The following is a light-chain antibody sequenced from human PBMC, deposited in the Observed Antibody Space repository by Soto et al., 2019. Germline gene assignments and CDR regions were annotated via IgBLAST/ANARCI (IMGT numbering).Light chain of an antibody. CDR2: DAS. V-gene: IGKV3-11*01. CDR3: HQRSNWPPFT. Sequence: EIVLTQSPATLSLFPGERATLSCRASQSVSSCLAWYQQKPGQAPRLLIYDASNRATGIPARFSGSGSGTDFTLTISSLEPEDFAVYYCHQRSNWPPFTFGGGTKVEIK. J-gene: IGKJ4*01. CDR1: QSVSSC.